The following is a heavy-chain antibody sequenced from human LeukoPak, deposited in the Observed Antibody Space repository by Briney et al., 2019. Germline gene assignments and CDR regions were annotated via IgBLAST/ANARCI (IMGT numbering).Heavy chain of an antibody. CDR1: GYTFTGYY. D-gene: IGHD2-2*01. J-gene: IGHJ5*02. V-gene: IGHV1-2*02. CDR3: ARGPIVVVPAAISRESWFDP. CDR2: INPNSGGT. Sequence: GASVKVSCKASGYTFTGYYMHWVRQAPGQGLEWMGWINPNSGGTNYAQKFQGRVTMTRDTSISTAYMEMSRLRSDATAVYYCARGPIVVVPAAISRESWFDPWGQGTLVTVSS.